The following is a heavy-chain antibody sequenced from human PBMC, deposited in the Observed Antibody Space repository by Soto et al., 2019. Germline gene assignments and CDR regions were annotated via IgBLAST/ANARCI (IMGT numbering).Heavy chain of an antibody. CDR2: IWFDGSKE. Sequence: QVELVESGGGVVQPGGSLRLACAASGFTFSSYGMHWVRQAPGKGLEWVAVIWFDGSKEFYAASVEGRFTISRDNSKNMVYLEMTRPRDVDTAVYYCARAVPAAKGWFDSWGQGTLVTVSS. D-gene: IGHD2-2*01. CDR3: ARAVPAAKGWFDS. CDR1: GFTFSSYG. V-gene: IGHV3-33*01. J-gene: IGHJ5*01.